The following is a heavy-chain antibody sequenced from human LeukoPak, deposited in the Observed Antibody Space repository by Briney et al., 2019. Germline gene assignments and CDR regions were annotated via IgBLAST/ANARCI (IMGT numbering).Heavy chain of an antibody. D-gene: IGHD3-16*01. CDR3: ARDQGRTADYVWGTYFDY. Sequence: GASVKVSCKASGYSFTSYYIHWVRQAPGQGLEWMGTINPNYGGTAYAQMFKGGVTLTRDTSTSTVYMELSSLKSEDTAVYFCARDQGRTADYVWGTYFDYWGQGALVTVSS. CDR2: INPNYGGT. V-gene: IGHV1-46*01. CDR1: GYSFTSYY. J-gene: IGHJ4*02.